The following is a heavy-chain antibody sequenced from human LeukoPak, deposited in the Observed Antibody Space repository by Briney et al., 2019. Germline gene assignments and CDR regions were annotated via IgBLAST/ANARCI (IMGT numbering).Heavy chain of an antibody. CDR1: GGSISSGGYS. CDR2: IYHSGST. V-gene: IGHV4-30-2*01. J-gene: IGHJ5*02. CDR3: ARRGATTRTNWFDP. Sequence: SETLSLTCAVSGGSISSGGYSWSWIRQPPGKGLEWIGYIYHSGSTYYNPSLKSRVTISVDTSKNQFSLKLSSVTAADTAVYYCARRGATTRTNWFDPWGQGTLVTVSS. D-gene: IGHD1-26*01.